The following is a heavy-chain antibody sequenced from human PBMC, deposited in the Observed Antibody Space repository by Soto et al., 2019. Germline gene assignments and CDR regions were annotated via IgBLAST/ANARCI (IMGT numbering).Heavy chain of an antibody. J-gene: IGHJ4*02. CDR3: ARRGYYYYTAGYWDKFHADY. D-gene: IGHD3-22*01. V-gene: IGHV3-23*01. Sequence: GGSLRLSCAASGFTFTNHAMSWVRQAPGKGLEWLSDIGGSGSSTYYADSVKGRFTISRDNSKDTLYLQMNGLRAEDTAVYYCARRGYYYYTAGYWDKFHADYWGQGALVTVSS. CDR2: IGGSGSST. CDR1: GFTFTNHA.